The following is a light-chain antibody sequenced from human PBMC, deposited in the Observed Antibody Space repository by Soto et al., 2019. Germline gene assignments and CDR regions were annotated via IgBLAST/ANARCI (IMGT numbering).Light chain of an antibody. CDR3: QQYGSSPRT. J-gene: IGKJ1*01. Sequence: EIVLTQSPGTLSLSPGERATLSCRASQSVSSSYLAWYQQKPGQAPRLLIYGASSRATGIPDRLSGSGSVTDFTLTISRLVPEDFAVYYCQQYGSSPRTFGQGTKVDIK. CDR2: GAS. CDR1: QSVSSSY. V-gene: IGKV3-20*01.